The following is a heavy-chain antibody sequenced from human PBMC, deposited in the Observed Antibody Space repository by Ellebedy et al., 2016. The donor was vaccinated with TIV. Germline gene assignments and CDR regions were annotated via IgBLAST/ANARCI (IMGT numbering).Heavy chain of an antibody. CDR2: INSDGTST. CDR3: GRVWFGELAPVDY. V-gene: IGHV3-74*01. J-gene: IGHJ4*02. Sequence: GESLKISCAASGFTFSSFWMHWVRQAPGKGLVWVSRINSDGTSTSYADSVKGRFTISRDHAKNTLYLQMNSLRAEDTAVYYCGRVWFGELAPVDYWGQGTLGTVSS. D-gene: IGHD3-10*01. CDR1: GFTFSSFW.